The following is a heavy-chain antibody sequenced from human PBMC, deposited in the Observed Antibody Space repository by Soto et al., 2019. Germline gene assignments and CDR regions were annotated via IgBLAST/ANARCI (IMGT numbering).Heavy chain of an antibody. D-gene: IGHD2-8*01. CDR2: ISAYNGTA. CDR3: ATKKDGVVLMVYAMYYYGMDV. V-gene: IGHV1-18*01. CDR1: GYTFTSYG. J-gene: IGHJ6*02. Sequence: ASVKVSCKASGYTFTSYGISWVRQAPGQGLEWMGWISAYNGTANYAQKFQGRVTITADESTSTAYMELSSLRSEDTAVYYCATKKDGVVLMVYAMYYYGMDVWGQGTTVTVSS.